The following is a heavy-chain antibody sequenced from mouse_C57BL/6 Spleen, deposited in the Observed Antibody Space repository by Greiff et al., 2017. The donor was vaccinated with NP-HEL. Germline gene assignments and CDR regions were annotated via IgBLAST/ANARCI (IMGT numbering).Heavy chain of an antibody. J-gene: IGHJ1*03. CDR2: ISDGGSYT. CDR3: ARDYYYGSSWGYFDV. V-gene: IGHV5-4*01. Sequence: EVKLEESGGGLVKPGGSLKLSCAASGFTFSSYAMSWVRQTPEKRLEWVATISDGGSYTYYPDNVKGRFTISRDNAKNNLYLQMSHLKSEDTAMYYCARDYYYGSSWGYFDVWGTGTTVTVSS. D-gene: IGHD1-1*01. CDR1: GFTFSSYA.